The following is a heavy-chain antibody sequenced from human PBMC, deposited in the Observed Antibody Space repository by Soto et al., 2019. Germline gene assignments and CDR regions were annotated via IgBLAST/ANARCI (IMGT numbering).Heavy chain of an antibody. CDR2: INAGDGNT. CDR3: ARDIGNSRHNWFDS. J-gene: IGHJ5*01. CDR1: GYTFGDYA. D-gene: IGHD1-1*01. Sequence: QVPLVQSGSEVKKPGASVKVSCKASGYTFGDYAMHWVRQAPGQRLEWMGWINAGDGNTKYSQKFQDRVTITRDTSSTTAYMELSSLISEDTAVYYCARDIGNSRHNWFDSWGQGTLVTVSS. V-gene: IGHV1-3*01.